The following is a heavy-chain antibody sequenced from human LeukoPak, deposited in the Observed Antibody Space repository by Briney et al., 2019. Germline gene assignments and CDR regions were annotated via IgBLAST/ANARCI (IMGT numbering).Heavy chain of an antibody. CDR3: ARVGYGDYVHIYFDY. CDR1: GGTFSSYA. Sequence: SVKVSCTASGGTFSSYAISWVRQAPGQGLEWMGGIIPIFGTANYAQKFQGRVTITADESTSTAYMELSSLRSEDTAVYYCARVGYGDYVHIYFDYWGQGTLVTVSS. V-gene: IGHV1-69*13. J-gene: IGHJ4*02. D-gene: IGHD4-17*01. CDR2: IIPIFGTA.